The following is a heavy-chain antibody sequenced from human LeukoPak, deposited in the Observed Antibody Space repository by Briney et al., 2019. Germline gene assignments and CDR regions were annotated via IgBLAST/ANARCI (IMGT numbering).Heavy chain of an antibody. CDR2: ISGSGDGT. CDR3: AKDRKAVVLLWFGELGS. D-gene: IGHD3-10*01. V-gene: IGHV3-23*01. J-gene: IGHJ4*02. CDR1: GFTFSSYA. Sequence: GGSLRLSCAASGFTFSSYAMSWVRQAPGKGLEWVSAISGSGDGTYYADSVKGRFTISRDNSRNTLFLQINSLRAEDTAVYYCAKDRKAVVLLWFGELGSWGQGTLVTVSS.